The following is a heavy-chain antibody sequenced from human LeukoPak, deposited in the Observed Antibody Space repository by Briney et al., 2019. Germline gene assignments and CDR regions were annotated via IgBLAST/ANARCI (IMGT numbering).Heavy chain of an antibody. CDR1: GFTFSNYW. V-gene: IGHV3-7*01. D-gene: IGHD4-11*01. CDR3: ARDRYSNSY. J-gene: IGHJ4*02. Sequence: GGSLRLSCAASGFTFSNYWMTWVRQAPGKRLEWVAHIKQNGSEKDYVDSVKGRVTISRDNAKSSLYLQMNSLRAEDTAVYYCARDRYSNSYWGQGTLVTVSS. CDR2: IKQNGSEK.